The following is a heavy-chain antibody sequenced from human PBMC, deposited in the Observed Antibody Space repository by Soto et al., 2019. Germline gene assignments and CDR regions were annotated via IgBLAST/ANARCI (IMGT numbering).Heavy chain of an antibody. V-gene: IGHV3-30-3*01. J-gene: IGHJ3*02. CDR1: GFTFSSYA. CDR2: ISYDGSNK. D-gene: IGHD6-6*01. Sequence: GGSLRLSCAASGFTFSSYAMHWVRQAPGKGLEWVAVISYDGSNKYYADSVKGRFTISRDNSKNTLYLQMNSLRAEDTAVYYCARDHSSAGAFDIWGQGTMVTVSS. CDR3: ARDHSSAGAFDI.